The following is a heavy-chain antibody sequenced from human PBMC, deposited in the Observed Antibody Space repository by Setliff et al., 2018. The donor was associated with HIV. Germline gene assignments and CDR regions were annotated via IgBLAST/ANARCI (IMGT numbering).Heavy chain of an antibody. Sequence: SETLSLTCAVSGYSISSGYYWGWIRQTPGKGLEWIGSVSYSGTTYYNPSLRSRVTLSVDTSKNQFSLILSSVTAADTATYYCARHQSGYNFSPFDNWGLGILVTVSS. V-gene: IGHV4-38-2*01. CDR1: GYSISSGYY. J-gene: IGHJ4*02. CDR3: ARHQSGYNFSPFDN. CDR2: VSYSGTT. D-gene: IGHD5-12*01.